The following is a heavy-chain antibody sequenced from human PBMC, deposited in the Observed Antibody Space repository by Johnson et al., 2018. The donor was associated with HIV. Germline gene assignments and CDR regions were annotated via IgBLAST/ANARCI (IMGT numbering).Heavy chain of an antibody. CDR3: ARGGYSYGLDAFDI. CDR2: ISYDGSNK. Sequence: QVQLVESGGGVVQPGGSLRLSCVASGFSFSHYGMHWVRQGPGKGLEWVAVISYDGSNKYYADSVKGRFTISRDNYKNTRYLQMNSLRAEDTAVYYCARGGYSYGLDAFDIWGQGTMVTVSS. V-gene: IGHV3-30*03. CDR1: GFSFSHYG. J-gene: IGHJ3*02. D-gene: IGHD5-18*01.